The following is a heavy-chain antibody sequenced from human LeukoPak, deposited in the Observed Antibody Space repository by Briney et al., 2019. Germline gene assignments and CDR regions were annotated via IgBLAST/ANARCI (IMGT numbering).Heavy chain of an antibody. V-gene: IGHV3-71*01. D-gene: IGHD3-10*01. Sequence: GGSLRLSCAASGFTFSSYEMNWVRQAPGKGLEWVGFIRSKAYGGTTEYAASVKGRFTISRDNSKNTLYLQMNSLRAGDTAVHYCARARRSGGITLIRGVKDRGWFDSWGQGTLVTVSS. CDR3: ARARRSGGITLIRGVKDRGWFDS. CDR2: IRSKAYGGTT. J-gene: IGHJ5*01. CDR1: GFTFSSYE.